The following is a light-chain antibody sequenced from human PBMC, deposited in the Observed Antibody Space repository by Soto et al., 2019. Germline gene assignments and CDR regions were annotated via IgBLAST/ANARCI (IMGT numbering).Light chain of an antibody. J-gene: IGLJ1*01. CDR3: RSYAGSGTYV. CDR1: SSDVGSYNL. CDR2: EDS. V-gene: IGLV2-23*01. Sequence: QSALTQPASVSGSPGQSITISCTGTSSDVGSYNLVSWYQQHPGKAPRLMIYEDSKRPSGVSNRFSGSKSGNTASLTISGLQAEDEADYYCRSYAGSGTYVFGTGTKVTV.